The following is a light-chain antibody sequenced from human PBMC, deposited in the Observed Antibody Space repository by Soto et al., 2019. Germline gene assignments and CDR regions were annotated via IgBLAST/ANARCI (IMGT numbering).Light chain of an antibody. J-gene: IGKJ1*01. CDR1: QRVLYSSNNKNY. CDR3: QQYYSTPT. CDR2: WAS. Sequence: DIVMTQSPDSLAVSPGERATINCKSSQRVLYSSNNKNYLAWYQQKPGQPPKLLIYWASTRESGVPDRFSGSGSGTDFTLTISSLQAEDVAVYYCQQYYSTPTFGQGTKVDIK. V-gene: IGKV4-1*01.